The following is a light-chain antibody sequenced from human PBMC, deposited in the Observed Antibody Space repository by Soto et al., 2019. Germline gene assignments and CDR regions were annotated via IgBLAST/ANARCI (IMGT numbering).Light chain of an antibody. J-gene: IGKJ2*01. CDR1: QGIDTY. CDR2: ATS. Sequence: AIQMTQSPSSFSASVGDRVTITCRASQGIDTYLAWYQQKPGKAPRLLMYATSVLESGVPSRFSGSGSGTDYTLTISSLQSEDFATYYCQQYYAHPPPFGQGTKLDMK. CDR3: QQYYAHPPP. V-gene: IGKV1-8*01.